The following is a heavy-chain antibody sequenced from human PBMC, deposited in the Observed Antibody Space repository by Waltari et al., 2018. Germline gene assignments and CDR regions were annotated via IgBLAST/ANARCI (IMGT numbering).Heavy chain of an antibody. CDR3: ATFRWLGY. D-gene: IGHD3-10*01. Sequence: EVQVVESGGDLVQPGGSLRLSCVVSELTFSRYWMTWVRQASGEGQECLGNRNYGGGEKNDGDSVRRRFTISRDNARNTVYLQMNTLSSEDTAVYYCATFRWLGYWGQGTLVTVSS. CDR1: ELTFSRYW. V-gene: IGHV3-7*05. J-gene: IGHJ4*02. CDR2: RNYGGGEK.